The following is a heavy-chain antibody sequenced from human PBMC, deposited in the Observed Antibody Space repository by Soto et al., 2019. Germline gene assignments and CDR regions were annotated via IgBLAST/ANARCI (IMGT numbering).Heavy chain of an antibody. J-gene: IGHJ4*02. CDR3: ARSYSGGDAYFDY. CDR1: GGSISSGGYA. V-gene: IGHV4-30-2*01. D-gene: IGHD2-21*02. CDR2: IYQSGST. Sequence: SSETLSLTCAVSGGSISSGGYAWAWTRQPPGKGLEWVGYIYQSGSTYYNPSLKSRVTIAADRSKNQFSLNLASVTAADTAVYYCARSYSGGDAYFDYWGQGTVVTVSS.